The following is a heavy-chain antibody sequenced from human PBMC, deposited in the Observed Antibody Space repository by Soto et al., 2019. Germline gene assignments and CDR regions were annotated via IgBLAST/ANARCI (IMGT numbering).Heavy chain of an antibody. CDR3: ERDPSAYDLPAY. V-gene: IGHV1-69*08. J-gene: IGHJ4*02. D-gene: IGHD5-12*01. CDR1: GGTFSSYT. Sequence: QVQLVQSGAEVKKPGSSVKVSCNASGGTFSSYTISWVRQAPGQGLEWMGRIIPILGIANYAQKFQGRVTITADKSTSTAYMELSSLRSEDTAVYYCERDPSAYDLPAYWGQGTLVTVSS. CDR2: IIPILGIA.